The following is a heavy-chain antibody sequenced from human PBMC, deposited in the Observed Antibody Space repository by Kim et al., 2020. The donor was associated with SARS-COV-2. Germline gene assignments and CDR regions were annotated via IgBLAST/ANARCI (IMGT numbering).Heavy chain of an antibody. Sequence: ADSVKGRFTISRDNSKNPLYLQMNSLRAEDTAVYYCAKGPAARLTNWFDPWGQGTLVTVSS. CDR3: AKGPAARLTNWFDP. V-gene: IGHV3-23*01. J-gene: IGHJ5*02. D-gene: IGHD6-6*01.